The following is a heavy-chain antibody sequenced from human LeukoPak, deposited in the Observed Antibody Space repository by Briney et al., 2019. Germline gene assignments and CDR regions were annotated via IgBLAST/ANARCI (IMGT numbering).Heavy chain of an antibody. Sequence: GRSLRLSCAASGFIFSSYGMHWVRQAPGKGLEWVAVAYHDEWPGNSKYYVDSVKGRFTVSRDNSKNTLYLQMSSLRAEDTAVYYWATGSGYYYDHWGQGTLVTVSS. CDR3: ATGSGYYYDH. V-gene: IGHV3-33*01. CDR2: AYHDEWPGNSK. J-gene: IGHJ4*02. D-gene: IGHD3-22*01. CDR1: GFIFSSYG.